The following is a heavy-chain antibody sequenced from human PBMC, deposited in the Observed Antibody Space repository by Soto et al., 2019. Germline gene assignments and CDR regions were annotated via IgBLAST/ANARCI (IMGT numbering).Heavy chain of an antibody. J-gene: IGHJ6*02. CDR3: ARDSPETGMDV. Sequence: EVQLVETGGGLIQPGGSLRLSCAASGFTVSSNYMSWVRQAPGKGLEWVSVIYSGGSTYYADSVKGRFTISRDNSKNTLYLHMNSLRAEDTAVYYCARDSPETGMDVWGQGTTVTVSS. CDR1: GFTVSSNY. CDR2: IYSGGST. V-gene: IGHV3-53*02.